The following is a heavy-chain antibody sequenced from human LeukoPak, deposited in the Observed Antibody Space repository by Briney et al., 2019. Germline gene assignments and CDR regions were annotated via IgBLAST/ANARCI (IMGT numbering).Heavy chain of an antibody. J-gene: IGHJ4*02. CDR2: ISANRGAT. CDR3: ARDGVREGHDGNLFDY. Sequence: ASVWVSCKASEYTFKDYYMHWVRQAPGQGLGWMGWISANRGATKYAQTFQGRVTMTRDTSISTVYMDLSRLTSDDTAVYYCARDGVREGHDGNLFDYWGQGTLVTVSS. D-gene: IGHD1-14*01. CDR1: EYTFKDYY. V-gene: IGHV1-2*02.